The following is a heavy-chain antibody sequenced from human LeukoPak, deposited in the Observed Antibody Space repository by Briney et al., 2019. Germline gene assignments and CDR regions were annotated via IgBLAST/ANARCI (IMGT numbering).Heavy chain of an antibody. CDR1: GGSFSGYY. J-gene: IGHJ2*01. CDR3: ARSSWYFDL. CDR2: IHYSGST. Sequence: SETLSLTCAVYGGSFSGYYWSWIRQPPGKGLEWIGYIHYSGSTNYNPSLKSRVTISVDTSKNQFSLKLSSVTAADTAVYYCARSSWYFDLWGRGTLVTVSS. V-gene: IGHV4-59*01. D-gene: IGHD6-6*01.